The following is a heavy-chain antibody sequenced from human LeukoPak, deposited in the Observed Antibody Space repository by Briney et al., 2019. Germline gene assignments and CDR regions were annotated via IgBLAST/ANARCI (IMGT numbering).Heavy chain of an antibody. CDR1: GFTFSNYW. CDR3: ARKRPSWFDP. V-gene: IGHV3-7*01. Sequence: PGGSLRLSCAASGFTFSNYWMSWVRQAPGKGLEWVANINQDGSEKYYVDSVTGRFTVSRDNAKNSLYLQMNSLRAEDTAVYYCARKRPSWFDPWGQGTLVTVSS. J-gene: IGHJ5*02. CDR2: INQDGSEK.